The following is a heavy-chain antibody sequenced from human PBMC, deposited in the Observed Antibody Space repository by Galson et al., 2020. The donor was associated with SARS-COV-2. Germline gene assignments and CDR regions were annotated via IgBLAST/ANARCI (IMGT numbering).Heavy chain of an antibody. D-gene: IGHD6-25*01. Sequence: GESLKISCAASGFAFSGTAIHWVSQASGQGMEWVGRIRSKPNHYATAYAASVNDRFTVSRDDSKNTAYLQMNSLKTEDTALYYCARFVEAANYFDYWGQGALVTVSS. J-gene: IGHJ4*02. CDR2: IRSKPNHYAT. CDR3: ARFVEAANYFDY. CDR1: GFAFSGTA. V-gene: IGHV3-73*01.